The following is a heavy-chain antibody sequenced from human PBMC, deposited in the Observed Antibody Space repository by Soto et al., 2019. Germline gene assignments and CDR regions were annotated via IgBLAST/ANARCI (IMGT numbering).Heavy chain of an antibody. Sequence: QVQLVQTGAVVRNPGASVKVSCKASGYPFINYDINWVRQATGQGPEWMGWMSPNGGNTGYAQKFQGRVTMTSDTSITTAYMELNGLTSDDTAVYYCARGINQGMDVWGQGTTVSVSS. CDR3: ARGINQGMDV. CDR1: GYPFINYD. J-gene: IGHJ6*02. V-gene: IGHV1-8*01. CDR2: MSPNGGNT.